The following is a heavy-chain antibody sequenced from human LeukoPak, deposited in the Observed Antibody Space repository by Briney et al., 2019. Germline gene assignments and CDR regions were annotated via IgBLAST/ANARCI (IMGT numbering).Heavy chain of an antibody. CDR2: IKQDGSEK. J-gene: IGHJ4*02. CDR3: ARDRSSGYDSPFDY. D-gene: IGHD5-12*01. V-gene: IGHV3-7*05. CDR1: GFTFSSYW. Sequence: PGGSLRLSCAASGFTFSSYWMSWVRQAPGKGLEWVANIKQDGSEKYYVDSVKGRFTISRDNAKNSLYLQMNSLRAEDTAVYYCARDRSSGYDSPFDYWGQGTLVTVSS.